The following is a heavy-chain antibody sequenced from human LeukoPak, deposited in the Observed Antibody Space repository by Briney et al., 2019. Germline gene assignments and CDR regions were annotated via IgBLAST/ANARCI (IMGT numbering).Heavy chain of an antibody. V-gene: IGHV3-53*01. Sequence: GGSLRLSCAASGFTVSSNYMSWVRQAPGKGLEWVSVIYSGGSTYYADSVKGRFTISRDNSKNTLYLQMNSLRAEDTAVYYCARGSTSSTTVTTAFDYWGQGTLVTVSS. D-gene: IGHD4-11*01. CDR1: GFTVSSNY. J-gene: IGHJ4*02. CDR3: ARGSTSSTTVTTAFDY. CDR2: IYSGGST.